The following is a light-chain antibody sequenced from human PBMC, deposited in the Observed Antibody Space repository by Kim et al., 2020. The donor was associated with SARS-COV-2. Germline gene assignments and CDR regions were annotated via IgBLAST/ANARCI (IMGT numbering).Light chain of an antibody. CDR1: QSVSSD. CDR3: QQRSNWPGT. J-gene: IGKJ4*01. Sequence: LSPGERATLSCRASQSVSSDLAWYQQKPGQAPRLLIYDASNRATGIPARFSGSGSGTDFTLTISSLEPEDFAVYYCQQRSNWPGTFGGGTKVDIK. V-gene: IGKV3-11*01. CDR2: DAS.